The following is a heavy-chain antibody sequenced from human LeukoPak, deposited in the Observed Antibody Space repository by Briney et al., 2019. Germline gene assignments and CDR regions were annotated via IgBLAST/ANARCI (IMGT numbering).Heavy chain of an antibody. CDR3: ARSYTGYSYGPLDY. J-gene: IGHJ4*02. CDR1: GFRFSTYW. D-gene: IGHD5-18*01. V-gene: IGHV3-7*01. CDR2: IKEDGSDK. Sequence: GGSLRLSCEVSGFRFSTYWMTWVRQAPGKGLEWVANIKEDGSDKYYVDSVKGRFTISRDNAKNSVYLQMNSLRAEDTAVYYCARSYTGYSYGPLDYWGQGTLVTVSS.